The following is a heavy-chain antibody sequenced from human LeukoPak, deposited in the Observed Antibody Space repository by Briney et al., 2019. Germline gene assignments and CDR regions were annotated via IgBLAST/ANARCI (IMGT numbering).Heavy chain of an antibody. Sequence: PSETLSLTCTVSGESISSNRYYWTWIRQPPGKGLEWIGNIHHSGNIYYSPSLKSRVPISVDTSKNQFSLRVTSVTAADTAVYYCARGPDYAKVGYWGQGTLVTVSS. D-gene: IGHD4-17*01. CDR3: ARGPDYAKVGY. J-gene: IGHJ4*02. V-gene: IGHV4-39*07. CDR1: GESISSNRYY. CDR2: IHHSGNI.